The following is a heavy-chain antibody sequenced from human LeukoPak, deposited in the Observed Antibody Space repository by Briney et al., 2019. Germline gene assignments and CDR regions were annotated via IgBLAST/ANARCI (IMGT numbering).Heavy chain of an antibody. CDR3: ARELGFCSSASCPLYHY. V-gene: IGHV1-2*02. D-gene: IGHD2-2*01. CDR2: INPNSGGT. Sequence: GASVKVSCKASGYTFTDYYIHWVRQAPGQGLEWMGWINPNSGGTIFAQNFQGRVTMTRDTSINTAYMELGRLRSDDTAMYYCARELGFCSSASCPLYHYWGQGTLVTVSS. J-gene: IGHJ4*02. CDR1: GYTFTDYY.